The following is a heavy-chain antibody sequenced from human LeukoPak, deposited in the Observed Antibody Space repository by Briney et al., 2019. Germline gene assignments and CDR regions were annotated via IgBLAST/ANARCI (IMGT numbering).Heavy chain of an antibody. CDR3: ARDRAAAGIVVVVAATLVSRQYNWFDP. Sequence: GASVKVSCKASGYTFTDYYIHWVRQAPGQGLEWMGWISAYNGNTNYAQKLQGRVTMTTDTSTSTAYMELRSLRSDDTAVYYCARDRAAAGIVVVVAATLVSRQYNWFDPWGQGTLVTVSS. CDR2: ISAYNGNT. CDR1: GYTFTDYY. V-gene: IGHV1-18*04. D-gene: IGHD2-15*01. J-gene: IGHJ5*02.